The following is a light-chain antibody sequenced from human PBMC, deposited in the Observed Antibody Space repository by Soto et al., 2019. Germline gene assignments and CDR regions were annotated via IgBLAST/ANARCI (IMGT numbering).Light chain of an antibody. V-gene: IGKV1-33*01. J-gene: IGKJ1*01. Sequence: DIQMTQSPSSLSASVGDRVTITCQASQDISNYLNWYQQKPGKAPKLLIYDASNLETGVPSRFSGSGSGTDFTFTISSLQPEDIATYYCQQYDNLSWTFGQGTKWIS. CDR2: DAS. CDR3: QQYDNLSWT. CDR1: QDISNY.